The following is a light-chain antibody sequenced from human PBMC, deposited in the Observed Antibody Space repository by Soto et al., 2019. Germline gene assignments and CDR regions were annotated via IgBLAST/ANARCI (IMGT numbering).Light chain of an antibody. CDR3: SSYTSSSTLYV. CDR1: SSDVGGYNY. V-gene: IGLV2-14*01. CDR2: EVT. J-gene: IGLJ1*01. Sequence: QSALTQPASVSGSPGQSITISCTGTSSDVGGYNYVCWYKQHPGKAPQLMIYEVTNRPSGVSDRFSGSKSGNTASLTISGLQAEDEADYYCSSYTSSSTLYVLGTGTKAIVL.